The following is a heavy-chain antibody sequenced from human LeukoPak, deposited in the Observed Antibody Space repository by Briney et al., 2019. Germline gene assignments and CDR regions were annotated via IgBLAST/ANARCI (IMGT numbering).Heavy chain of an antibody. Sequence: SETLSLTCTVSGGSISSYYWSWIRQPPGKGLEWIGYIYYSGSTNYNPSLKSRVTISVDTSKNQFSLKLSSVTAADTAVYYCARRWVYDKRAFDAWDQGTMVTVSS. CDR3: ARRWVYDKRAFDA. CDR1: GGSISSYY. J-gene: IGHJ3*01. V-gene: IGHV4-59*08. D-gene: IGHD3-16*01. CDR2: IYYSGST.